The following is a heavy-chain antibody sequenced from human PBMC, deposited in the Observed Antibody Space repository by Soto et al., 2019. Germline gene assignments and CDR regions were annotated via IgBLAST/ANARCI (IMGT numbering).Heavy chain of an antibody. Sequence: AETLSLTCTVSGGSVSSGSFYWSWIRRPPGKWLEWIGYFYDSGSTNYDPSLRSRVTMSVDTSKNQFSLKLSSVTAADTAVYYCAASAPPATNYYYAMDVWGQGTTVTVYS. CDR2: FYDSGST. CDR1: GGSVSSGSFY. CDR3: AASAPPATNYYYAMDV. D-gene: IGHD5-12*01. J-gene: IGHJ6*02. V-gene: IGHV4-61*01.